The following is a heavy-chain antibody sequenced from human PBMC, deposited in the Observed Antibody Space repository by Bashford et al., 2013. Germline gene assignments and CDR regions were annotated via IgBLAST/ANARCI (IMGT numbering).Heavy chain of an antibody. Sequence: SETLSLTCTVSGGSVSSGNYYWSWIRQPPGKGLEWIGYIYYSGSTNYNPSLKSRVTISVDTSKNQFSLKLSSVTAADTAVYYCARHASGNYVKNAFDIWGQGTNGHRLL. V-gene: IGHV4-61*01. D-gene: IGHD1-26*01. CDR3: ARHASGNYVKNAFDI. J-gene: IGHJ3*02. CDR1: GGSVSSGNYY. CDR2: IYYSGST.